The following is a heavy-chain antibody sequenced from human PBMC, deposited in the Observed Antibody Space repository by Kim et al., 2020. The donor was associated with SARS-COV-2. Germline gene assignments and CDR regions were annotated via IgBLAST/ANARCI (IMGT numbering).Heavy chain of an antibody. V-gene: IGHV4-61*01. CDR2: IYYSGSN. D-gene: IGHD3-16*01. CDR3: ARAGAPGGDWFDP. Sequence: SETLSLTCTVSGGSVSSGSYYWSWIRQPPGKGLEWIGYIYYSGSNNYNPSLKSRVTISVDTSKNQFSLKLSSVTAADTAVYYCARAGAPGGDWFDPWGQGTLVTVSS. J-gene: IGHJ5*02. CDR1: GGSVSSGSYY.